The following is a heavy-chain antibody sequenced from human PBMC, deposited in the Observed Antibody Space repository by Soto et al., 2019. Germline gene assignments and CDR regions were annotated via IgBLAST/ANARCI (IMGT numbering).Heavy chain of an antibody. CDR3: ARDPGIQLWSDY. J-gene: IGHJ4*02. Sequence: EVQLVESGGGLVQPGGSLRITCAASGFTFSSYSMNWVRQAPGKGLEWVSFISSSSSPIYYADSVKGRFTISRDNAKSSLYLRMNSLRYEDTGVYYCARDPGIQLWSDYWGQVTLVTVSS. D-gene: IGHD5-18*01. V-gene: IGHV3-48*02. CDR1: GFTFSSYS. CDR2: ISSSSSPI.